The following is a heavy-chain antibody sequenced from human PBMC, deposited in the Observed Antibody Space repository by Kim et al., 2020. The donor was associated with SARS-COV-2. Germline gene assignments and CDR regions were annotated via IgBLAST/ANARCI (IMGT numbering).Heavy chain of an antibody. CDR1: GGSFSGYY. Sequence: SETLSLTCAVYGGSFSGYYWSWIRQPPGKGLEWIGEINHSGSTNYNPSLKSRVTISVDTSKNQFSLKLSSVTAADPAVYYCARGSFYLKVLLEWWGQGT. CDR2: INHSGST. V-gene: IGHV4-34*01. J-gene: IGHJ4*02. D-gene: IGHD3-10*01. CDR3: ARGSFYLKVLLEW.